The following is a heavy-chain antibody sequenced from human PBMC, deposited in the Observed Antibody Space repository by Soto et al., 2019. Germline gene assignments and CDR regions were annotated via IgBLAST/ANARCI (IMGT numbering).Heavy chain of an antibody. D-gene: IGHD2-2*02. CDR2: ISGSGGST. V-gene: IGHV3-23*01. J-gene: IGHJ6*02. CDR3: AKAIGYCSSTSCYTGLAYYYYGMDV. CDR1: GFTFSSYA. Sequence: LRLSCAASGFTFSSYAMSWVRQAPGKGLEWDSAISGSGGSTYYADSVKGRFTISRDNSKNTLYLQMNSLRAEDTAVYYCAKAIGYCSSTSCYTGLAYYYYGMDVWGQGTTVTVSS.